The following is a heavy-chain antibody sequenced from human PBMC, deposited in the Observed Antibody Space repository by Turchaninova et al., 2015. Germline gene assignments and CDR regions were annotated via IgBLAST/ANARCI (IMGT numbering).Heavy chain of an antibody. CDR3: ARVSDDYVWGSYRSFDY. D-gene: IGHD3-16*02. CDR2: IYYSGST. V-gene: IGHV4-59*01. CDR1: GMSNRSSY. Sequence: QLHLPDSGPGLVKPSETHSPTCPVLGMSNRSSYLTGIRQPPGKGLGWIEDIYYSGSTNYNPALKSRVTISLDTAKNQFSLKLSSVTAADTAVYYCARVSDDYVWGSYRSFDYWGQGTLVTVSS. J-gene: IGHJ4*02.